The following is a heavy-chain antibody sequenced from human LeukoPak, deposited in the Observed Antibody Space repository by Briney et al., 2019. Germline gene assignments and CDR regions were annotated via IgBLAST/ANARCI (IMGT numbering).Heavy chain of an antibody. V-gene: IGHV3-53*04. CDR2: IYGGGST. Sequence: PGGSLRLSCAASGFTVSSNYMSWVRQAPRKGLEWVSVIYGGGSTYYADSVKGRFTISRHNSKNTLYLQMNSLRAEDTAVYYCARDKGGPGYCSGGSCYSDYWGQGTLVTVSS. CDR1: GFTVSSNY. D-gene: IGHD2-15*01. J-gene: IGHJ4*02. CDR3: ARDKGGPGYCSGGSCYSDY.